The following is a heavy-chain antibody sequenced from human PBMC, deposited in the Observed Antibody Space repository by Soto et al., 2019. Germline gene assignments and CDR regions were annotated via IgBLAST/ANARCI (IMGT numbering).Heavy chain of an antibody. Sequence: ASVKVSCKASGYTFTSYYMHWVRQAPGQGLEWMGIINPSGGSTSYAQKFQGRVTMTRDTSTSTVYMELSSLRSEDTAVYYCAGGQVVAATPYNWFDPWGQGTLVTVSS. CDR3: AGGQVVAATPYNWFDP. CDR2: INPSGGST. D-gene: IGHD2-15*01. V-gene: IGHV1-46*01. CDR1: GYTFTSYY. J-gene: IGHJ5*02.